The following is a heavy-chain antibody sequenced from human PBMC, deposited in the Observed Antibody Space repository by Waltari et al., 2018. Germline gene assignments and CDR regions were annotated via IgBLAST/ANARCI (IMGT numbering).Heavy chain of an antibody. J-gene: IGHJ3*02. CDR1: VVSISSSSNY. CDR2: IYYSGST. Sequence: QLQLQESGPGLVKPSETLSLTCPFSVVSISSSSNYWGWLPPPPGKGLEWIGSIYYSGSTYYNPSLKSRVTISVDTSKNQFSLKLSSVTAADTAVYYCARVSMVQGNAFDIWGQGTMVTVSS. V-gene: IGHV4-39*07. CDR3: ARVSMVQGNAFDI. D-gene: IGHD3-10*01.